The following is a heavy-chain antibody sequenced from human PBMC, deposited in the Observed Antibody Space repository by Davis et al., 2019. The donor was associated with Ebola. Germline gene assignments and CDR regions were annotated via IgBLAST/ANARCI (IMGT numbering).Heavy chain of an antibody. CDR3: ASQAGSAYYPTYYFDY. J-gene: IGHJ4*02. D-gene: IGHD3-22*01. CDR2: IYFSGST. CDR1: GGSMTSSSFY. Sequence: PGGSLRLSCTVSGGSMTSSSFYWGWIRQPPGMGLEWIGGIYFSGSTYYNPSLKSRVTISVDTSKNQFSLRLISVTATDTAVYYCASQAGSAYYPTYYFDYWAQGTLVTVSS. V-gene: IGHV4-39*01.